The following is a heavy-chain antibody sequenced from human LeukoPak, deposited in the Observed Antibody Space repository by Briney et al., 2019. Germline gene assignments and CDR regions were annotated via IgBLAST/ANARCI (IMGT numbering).Heavy chain of an antibody. Sequence: PGGSLRLSCAASGFTFSSYAMSWVRQAPGKGLEWVGFIRSKAYGGTTEYAASVKGRFTISRDDSKSIAYLQMNSLKTEDTAVYYCTSPYSSGWGPYYYYGMDVWGQGTTVTVSS. V-gene: IGHV3-49*04. CDR3: TSPYSSGWGPYYYYGMDV. CDR1: GFTFSSYA. CDR2: IRSKAYGGTT. D-gene: IGHD6-19*01. J-gene: IGHJ6*02.